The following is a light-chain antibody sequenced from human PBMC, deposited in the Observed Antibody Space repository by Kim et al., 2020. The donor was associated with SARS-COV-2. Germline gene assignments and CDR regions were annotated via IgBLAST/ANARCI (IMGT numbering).Light chain of an antibody. V-gene: IGLV3-1*01. J-gene: IGLJ2*01. CDR2: QDS. CDR3: QAWDSSTAR. CDR1: KLGDKY. Sequence: SYELTQPPSVSVSPGQTVNITCSGDKLGDKYACWYQQKPGQSPVLVIYQDSKRPSGIPERFSGSNSGNTATLTISGTQAMDEADYYCQAWDSSTARFGGGTQLTVL.